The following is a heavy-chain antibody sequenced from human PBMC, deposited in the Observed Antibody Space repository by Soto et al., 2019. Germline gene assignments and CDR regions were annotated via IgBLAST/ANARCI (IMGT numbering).Heavy chain of an antibody. Sequence: GESLKISCKGSGYSFTSYWIGWVRQMPGKGLEWMGIIYPGDSDTRYSPSFQGQVTISADKSISTAYLQWSSLKASDTAMYYWARLVSSVASLNSCFDPWGKETLVTVSS. CDR3: ARLVSSVASLNSCFDP. D-gene: IGHD1-26*01. J-gene: IGHJ5*02. CDR1: GYSFTSYW. CDR2: IYPGDSDT. V-gene: IGHV5-51*01.